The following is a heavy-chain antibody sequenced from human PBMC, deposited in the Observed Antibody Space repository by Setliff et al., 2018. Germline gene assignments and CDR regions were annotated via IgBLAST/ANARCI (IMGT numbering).Heavy chain of an antibody. CDR3: AGGRRYDYGWDFDY. Sequence: PSETLSLTCTVSGGSISTYYWSWIRQPPGKGLEWIGYIYIGGSANYNPSLKSRVTMSIDTSKNQFSLKLNSVTAADMAVYYCAGGRRYDYGWDFDYWGQGTLVTVSS. J-gene: IGHJ4*02. CDR2: IYIGGSA. CDR1: GGSISTYY. D-gene: IGHD4-17*01. V-gene: IGHV4-59*12.